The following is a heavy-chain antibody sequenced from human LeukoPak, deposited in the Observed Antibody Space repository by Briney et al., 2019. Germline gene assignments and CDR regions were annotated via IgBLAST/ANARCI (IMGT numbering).Heavy chain of an antibody. V-gene: IGHV4-38-2*02. CDR2: IYYSGNT. CDR3: ARDVVGGWAGEVWFDP. Sequence: PSETLSLTCTVSGYSISSGYYWGWIRQPPGKGLEWIGSIYYSGNTYYNPSLKSRVTISVDTSKNQFSLKLSSVTAADTAVYYCARDVVGGWAGEVWFDPWGQGTLVTVSS. D-gene: IGHD3-10*01. CDR1: GYSISSGYY. J-gene: IGHJ5*02.